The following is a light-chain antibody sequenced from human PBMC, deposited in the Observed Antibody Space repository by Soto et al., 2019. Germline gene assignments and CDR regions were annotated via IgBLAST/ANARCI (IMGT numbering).Light chain of an antibody. CDR2: DAS. CDR3: HQYGGSPPT. V-gene: IGKV3-11*01. CDR1: QSVSRN. Sequence: EIVLTQSPATLCLSPGERATLSCRASQSVSRNLAWYQQKPGQAPRLLIYDASNRATGIPARFSGSGSVTDFTLTISSLEPEDFAVYHCHQYGGSPPTFGQGTKVDIK. J-gene: IGKJ1*01.